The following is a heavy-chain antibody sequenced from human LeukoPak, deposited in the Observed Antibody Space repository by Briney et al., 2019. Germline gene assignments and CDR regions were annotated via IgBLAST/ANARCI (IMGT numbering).Heavy chain of an antibody. J-gene: IGHJ4*02. D-gene: IGHD4-17*01. V-gene: IGHV3-23*01. CDR1: GFTFTTYA. Sequence: GGSLRLSCAAFGFTFTTYAMRWVRQAPGKGLEWVSVISSSGGTTYHADSVKGRFTISRDNSKNTVYLQMNGLRAEDTAIYYCAKHGEAYGDSKTDYWGQGTLVTVSS. CDR3: AKHGEAYGDSKTDY. CDR2: ISSSGGTT.